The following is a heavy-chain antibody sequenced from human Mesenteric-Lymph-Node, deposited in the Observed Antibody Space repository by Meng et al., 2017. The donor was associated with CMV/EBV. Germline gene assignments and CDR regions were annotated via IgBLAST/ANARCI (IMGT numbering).Heavy chain of an antibody. CDR1: YD. D-gene: IGHD3-3*01. CDR3: ARVARRITMFGVVNRGDYFDY. CDR2: MKPHSGNT. V-gene: IGHV1-8*01. Sequence: YDIKWERQDTGKGAEGMGWMKPHSGNTGFAQKFQDRVTMTRNTSISTAYMELSRLRSEDKAVYYWARVARRITMFGVVNRGDYFDYWGQGTLVTVSS. J-gene: IGHJ4*02.